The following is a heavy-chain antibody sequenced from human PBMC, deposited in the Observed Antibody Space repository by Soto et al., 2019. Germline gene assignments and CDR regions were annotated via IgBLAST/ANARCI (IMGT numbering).Heavy chain of an antibody. J-gene: IGHJ5*02. CDR3: AKEGILSIAPEFDP. D-gene: IGHD6-6*01. Sequence: QVQLVESGGGVVQPGRSLRLSCAASGFTFSSYGMHWVRQAPGKGLEWVAVISYDGSNKYYADSVKGRFTISRDNSKNTLYLQMNSLRAEDTAVYYCAKEGILSIAPEFDPWGQGTLVTVSS. CDR1: GFTFSSYG. V-gene: IGHV3-30*18. CDR2: ISYDGSNK.